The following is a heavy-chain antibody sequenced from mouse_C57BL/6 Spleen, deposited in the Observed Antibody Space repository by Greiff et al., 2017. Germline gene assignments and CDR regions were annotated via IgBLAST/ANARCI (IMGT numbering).Heavy chain of an antibody. V-gene: IGHV2-2*01. CDR1: GFSLTSYG. Sequence: VKLVESGPGLVQPSQSLSITCTVSGFSLTSYGVHWVRQSPGKGLEWLGVIWSGGSTDYNAAFISRLSISKDNSKCQVFFKMNSLQADDTAIYYCARNPLITAGWYFDVWGTGTTVTVSS. CDR2: IWSGGST. D-gene: IGHD1-1*01. CDR3: ARNPLITAGWYFDV. J-gene: IGHJ1*03.